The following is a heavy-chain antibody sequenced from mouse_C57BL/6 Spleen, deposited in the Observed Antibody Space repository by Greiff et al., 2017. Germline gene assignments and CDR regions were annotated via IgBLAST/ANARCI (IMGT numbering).Heavy chain of an antibody. CDR2: IYPRDGST. CDR3: ARKTGTGYFDV. Sequence: VQVVESGPELVKPGASVKLSCKASGYTFTSYDINWVKQRPGQGLEWIGWIYPRDGSTKYNEKFKGKATLTVDTSSSTAYMELHSLTSEDSAVYFCARKTGTGYFDVWGTGTTVTVSS. J-gene: IGHJ1*03. D-gene: IGHD4-1*01. CDR1: GYTFTSYD. V-gene: IGHV1-85*01.